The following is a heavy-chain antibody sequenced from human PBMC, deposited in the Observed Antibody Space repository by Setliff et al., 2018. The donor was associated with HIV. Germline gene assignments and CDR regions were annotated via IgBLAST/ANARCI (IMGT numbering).Heavy chain of an antibody. CDR2: VVPTIHEA. J-gene: IGHJ1*01. V-gene: IGHV1-69*13. D-gene: IGHD3-22*01. CDR3: ARGAEASGYFYREYFQH. CDR1: GVTFNYSF. Sequence: VASVKVSCKASGVTFNYSFITWVRQAPGQGLEWMGGVVPTIHEATYAQKFQGRVTITADESATTVYMEMSGLTSEDTAIYYCARGAEASGYFYREYFQHWGQGTLVTVAS.